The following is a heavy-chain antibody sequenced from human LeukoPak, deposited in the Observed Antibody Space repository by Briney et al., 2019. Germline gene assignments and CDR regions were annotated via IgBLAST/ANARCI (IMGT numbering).Heavy chain of an antibody. J-gene: IGHJ4*02. Sequence: GSSVKVSCKASGGTFSSYDISWVRQAPGQGLEWMGGIIPIFGTANYAQKFQGRVTITADESTSTAYMELSSLRSEDTALYYCARGRTTVTSVFDYWGQGTLVTVSS. CDR2: IIPIFGTA. D-gene: IGHD4-11*01. CDR1: GGTFSSYD. V-gene: IGHV1-69*01. CDR3: ARGRTTVTSVFDY.